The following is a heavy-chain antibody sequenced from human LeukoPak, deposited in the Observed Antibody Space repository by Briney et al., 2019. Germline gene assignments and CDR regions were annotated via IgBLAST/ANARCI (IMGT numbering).Heavy chain of an antibody. J-gene: IGHJ4*02. V-gene: IGHV4-30-2*01. Sequence: SETLSLTCTVSGGSISSGGYYWSWIRQPPGKGLEWIGYIYHSGSTYYNPSLKSRVTISVDRSKNQFSLKLSSVTAADTAVYYCARVLGSNWIDYWGQGTLVTVSS. D-gene: IGHD1-20*01. CDR1: GGSISSGGYY. CDR3: ARVLGSNWIDY. CDR2: IYHSGST.